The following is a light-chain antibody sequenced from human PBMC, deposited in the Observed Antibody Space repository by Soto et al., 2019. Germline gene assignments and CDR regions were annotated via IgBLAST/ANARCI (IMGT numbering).Light chain of an antibody. J-gene: IGLJ2*01. CDR2: DVN. Sequence: QSALTQPRSVSGSPGQSVTISCTGTSSDVGTYNSVSWYQQHPGKAPKLMIYDVNKRPSGVLDRFSGSMSGNTASLTISGLQADDEADYHCSSYAGNYTLDFGGGTKVTVL. CDR1: SSDVGTYNS. V-gene: IGLV2-11*01. CDR3: SSYAGNYTLD.